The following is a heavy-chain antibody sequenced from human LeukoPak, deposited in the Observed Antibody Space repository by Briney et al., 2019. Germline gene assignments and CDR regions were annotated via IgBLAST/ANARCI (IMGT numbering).Heavy chain of an antibody. CDR2: ISSSSTYI. CDR1: GFIFSSYI. Sequence: GGSLRLSCAASGFIFSSYIINWVRQAPGKGLGWVSSISSSSTYIYYADSVKGRFTISRDNAKNSLYLQMNSLTDEDTAVYYCGRDLGNTGMDVWGKGTTVTVSS. V-gene: IGHV3-21*01. CDR3: GRDLGNTGMDV. J-gene: IGHJ6*03. D-gene: IGHD3-16*01.